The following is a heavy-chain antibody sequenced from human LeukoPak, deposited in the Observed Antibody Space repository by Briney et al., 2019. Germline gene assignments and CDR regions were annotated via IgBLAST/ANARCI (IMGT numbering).Heavy chain of an antibody. CDR1: GYTFTGYY. CDR3: ARDQRIGGYGSDY. V-gene: IGHV1-2*02. J-gene: IGHJ4*02. D-gene: IGHD1-26*01. Sequence: GASVKVSCKASGYTFTGYYIHWVRQAPGQGLEWVGWINPNSGDTNYAQKFQGRVTMTRDTSMSTAYMALSELRSDDTAVFFCARDQRIGGYGSDYWGQGTLVNVSS. CDR2: INPNSGDT.